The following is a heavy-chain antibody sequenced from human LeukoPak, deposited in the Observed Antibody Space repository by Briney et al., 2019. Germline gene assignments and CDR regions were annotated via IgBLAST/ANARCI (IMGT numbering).Heavy chain of an antibody. CDR1: GYTFTGYY. Sequence: ASVKVSCKASGYTFTGYYMHWVRQAPGQGLEWMGWINPNSGGTNYAQKFQGRVTMTRDTSISTAYMELSRLRSEDTAVYYCASNYYYGSGSYYKANYYYMDVWGKGTTVTVSS. V-gene: IGHV1-2*02. CDR2: INPNSGGT. CDR3: ASNYYYGSGSYYKANYYYMDV. J-gene: IGHJ6*03. D-gene: IGHD3-10*01.